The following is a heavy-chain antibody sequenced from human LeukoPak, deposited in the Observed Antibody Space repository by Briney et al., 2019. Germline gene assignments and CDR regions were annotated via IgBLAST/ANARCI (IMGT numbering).Heavy chain of an antibody. CDR3: ARDGYVPGDY. V-gene: IGHV3-30-3*01. Sequence: TGGSLRLSCAASGFTFSSYAMHWVRQAPGKGLEWVAVISYDGSNKYYADSVKGRFTISRDNSKNTLYLQMNSLRAEDTAVYYCARDGYVPGDYWGQGTLVTVPS. CDR1: GFTFSSYA. D-gene: IGHD1-1*01. J-gene: IGHJ4*02. CDR2: ISYDGSNK.